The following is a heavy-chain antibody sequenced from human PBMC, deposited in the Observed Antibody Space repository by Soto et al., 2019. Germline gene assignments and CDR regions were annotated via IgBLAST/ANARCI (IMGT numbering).Heavy chain of an antibody. Sequence: QAQLVESGGGVVQPGRSLRLSCAASGFTFSSYGMHWVRQAPGKGLEWVAVISYDGSNKYYADSVKGRFTISRDNSKNTLYLQMNSLRAEDTAVYYCAPWFGAFDYWGQGTLVTVSS. V-gene: IGHV3-30*03. D-gene: IGHD3-10*01. CDR1: GFTFSSYG. CDR3: APWFGAFDY. CDR2: ISYDGSNK. J-gene: IGHJ4*02.